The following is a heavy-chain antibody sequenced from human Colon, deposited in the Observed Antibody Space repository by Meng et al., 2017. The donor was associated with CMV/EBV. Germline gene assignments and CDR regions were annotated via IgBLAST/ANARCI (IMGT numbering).Heavy chain of an antibody. CDR1: GFSFRNYA. CDR2: ISGSGGTT. J-gene: IGHJ3*02. D-gene: IGHD5-24*01. V-gene: IGHV3-23*01. Sequence: GGSLRLSCAASGFSFRNYAMYWVRQAPGEGLEWVSIISGSGGTTRYADSVKGRFTITRDDAKNSLYLQMNSLRAEDTALYYCARVMGWLQLGASFDIWGQGTMVTVSS. CDR3: ARVMGWLQLGASFDI.